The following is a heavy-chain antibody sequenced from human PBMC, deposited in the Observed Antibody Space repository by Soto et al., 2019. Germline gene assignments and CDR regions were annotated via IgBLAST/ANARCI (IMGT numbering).Heavy chain of an antibody. D-gene: IGHD5-18*01. J-gene: IGHJ4*02. CDR2: ISWNSGTR. Sequence: EVQLVDSGGGLVQPGRSLRLSCAASGFTFDIYAMHWVLQAPGKGLEWVSSISWNSGTRGYADSVKGRFTISRDNAKISLYLQMDSLRAEDTAFYYCVKELEGYRYGYELDHWGQGTLVAAS. V-gene: IGHV3-9*01. CDR1: GFTFDIYA. CDR3: VKELEGYRYGYELDH.